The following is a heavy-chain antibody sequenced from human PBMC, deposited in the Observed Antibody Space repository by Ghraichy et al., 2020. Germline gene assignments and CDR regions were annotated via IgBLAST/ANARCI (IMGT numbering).Heavy chain of an antibody. Sequence: TLSLTCTVSGGSISSGDYYWSWIRQPPGKGLEWIGYIYYSGSTYYNPSLKSRVTISVDTPKNQFSLKLSSVTAADTAVYYCAKERRWAGYSSLDWFDPWGQGTLVTVSS. J-gene: IGHJ5*02. D-gene: IGHD6-13*01. CDR3: AKERRWAGYSSLDWFDP. CDR2: IYYSGST. V-gene: IGHV4-30-4*01. CDR1: GGSISSGDYY.